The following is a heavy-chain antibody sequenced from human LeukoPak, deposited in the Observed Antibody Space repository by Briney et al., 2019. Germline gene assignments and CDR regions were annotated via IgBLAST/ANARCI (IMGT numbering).Heavy chain of an antibody. Sequence: SETLSLTCTVSGYSISSGYYWSWIRQPAGKGLEWIGRIYTSGSTNYNPSLKSRVTISVDTSKNQFSLKLSSVTAADTAVYYCARVAGRGSGWYGGAFDIWGQGTMVTVSS. V-gene: IGHV4-61*02. D-gene: IGHD6-19*01. CDR2: IYTSGST. CDR3: ARVAGRGSGWYGGAFDI. CDR1: GYSISSGYY. J-gene: IGHJ3*02.